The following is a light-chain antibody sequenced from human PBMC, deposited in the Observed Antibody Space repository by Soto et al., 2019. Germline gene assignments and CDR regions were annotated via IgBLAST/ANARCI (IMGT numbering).Light chain of an antibody. V-gene: IGKV3-20*01. CDR1: QIVSSNY. CDR2: GAS. CDR3: QQYGSSPPWT. Sequence: EIVLTQSPGTLSLSPGERATLSCRASQIVSSNYLAWYQQKPGQAPRLLIYGASIRATGIPDRFTGSGSGTDFTLTISRVEPEDFAVYYCQQYGSSPPWTFGQGTKVDIK. J-gene: IGKJ1*01.